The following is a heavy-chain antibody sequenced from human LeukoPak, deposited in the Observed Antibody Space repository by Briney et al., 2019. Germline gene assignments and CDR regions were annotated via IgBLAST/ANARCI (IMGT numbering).Heavy chain of an antibody. J-gene: IGHJ3*02. D-gene: IGHD1-26*01. Sequence: PSETLSLXCIASGGSARSHYWSWIRQPPGEGLEWIAYIHNSGSTNYNPSLKSRVTISVDTFKNQFSLKLRSVTAADTAVYYCVRDWEGFNFDIWGQGTMVTVSS. CDR3: VRDWEGFNFDI. CDR1: GGSARSHY. CDR2: IHNSGST. V-gene: IGHV4-59*02.